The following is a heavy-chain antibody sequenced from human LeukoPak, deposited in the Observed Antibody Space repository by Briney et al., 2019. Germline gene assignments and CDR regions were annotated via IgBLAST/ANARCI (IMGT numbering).Heavy chain of an antibody. V-gene: IGHV3-7*03. CDR1: GFNYNTYW. CDR2: IKQDGSEK. Sequence: PGGSLRLSCVASGFNYNTYWMSWVRQAPGKGLEWVANIKQDGSEKNYVDSVKGRFTISRDNAENSLYLQMNSLRAEDTAIYYCTRDYRGTFDYWGQGTLVTVSS. J-gene: IGHJ4*02. D-gene: IGHD1-26*01. CDR3: TRDYRGTFDY.